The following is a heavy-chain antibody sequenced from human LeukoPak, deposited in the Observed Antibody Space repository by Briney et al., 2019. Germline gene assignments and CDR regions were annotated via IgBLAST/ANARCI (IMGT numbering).Heavy chain of an antibody. CDR1: GFTFSDYY. V-gene: IGHV3-74*03. Sequence: GGSLRLSCAASGFTFSDYYMSWIRQAPGKGLVWVSRLYTDETSATYADFVQGRFTVSRDNSKNTLFLQLNSLRAEDTAVYYCVRGNSGYGNFDYWGQETLVTVSS. CDR2: LYTDETSA. CDR3: VRGNSGYGNFDY. D-gene: IGHD3-9*01. J-gene: IGHJ4*02.